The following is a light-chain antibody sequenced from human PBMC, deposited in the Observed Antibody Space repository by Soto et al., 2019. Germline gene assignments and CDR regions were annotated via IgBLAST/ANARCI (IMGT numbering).Light chain of an antibody. V-gene: IGKV2-30*01. J-gene: IGKJ1*01. CDR3: MQGTHWPRT. CDR1: QSLVYSDGNTY. CDR2: KVS. Sequence: DAVMTQSPLSLPVPLGQPASISCRSSQSLVYSDGNTYLNWFQQRPGQSPRRLIYKVSNRDSGVPDRFSGRGSGTDFTLKISRVEAEDVGGYYCMQGTHWPRTFGQVTKVEIQ.